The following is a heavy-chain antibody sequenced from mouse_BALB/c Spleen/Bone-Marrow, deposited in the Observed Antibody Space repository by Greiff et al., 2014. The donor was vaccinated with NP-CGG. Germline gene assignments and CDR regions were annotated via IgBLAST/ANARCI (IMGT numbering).Heavy chain of an antibody. CDR3: ARFYGNYFDY. CDR2: IYYSGTI. Sequence: VQLKESGPGLVKPSQTLSLTCTVTGISITTGNYRWSWIRQFPGNKLEWIGYIYYSGTITYNPSLTSRTTITRDTSKNQFFLEMNSLTAEDTATYYWARFYGNYFDYWGQGTTLTVSS. V-gene: IGHV3-5*02. D-gene: IGHD2-1*01. J-gene: IGHJ2*01. CDR1: GISITTGNYR.